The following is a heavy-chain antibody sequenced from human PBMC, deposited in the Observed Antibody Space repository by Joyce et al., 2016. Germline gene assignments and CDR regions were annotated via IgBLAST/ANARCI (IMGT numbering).Heavy chain of an antibody. Sequence: QVQLQESGPGLVKPSGTLSLTCAVSGESIRSSNWWSWVRLPPGKGLEWIGEIYHSGSTNYSPSLKSRVTISADKSKNQFSLKLSSVTAADTAVYYCARASRARQQPGYYYMDVWGKGTTVTVSS. CDR2: IYHSGST. CDR1: GESIRSSNW. CDR3: ARASRARQQPGYYYMDV. J-gene: IGHJ6*03. D-gene: IGHD6-13*01. V-gene: IGHV4-4*02.